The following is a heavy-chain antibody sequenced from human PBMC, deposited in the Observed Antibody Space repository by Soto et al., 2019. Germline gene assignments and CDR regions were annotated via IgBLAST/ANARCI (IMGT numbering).Heavy chain of an antibody. J-gene: IGHJ5*02. CDR2: ISGSGGST. Sequence: EVQLLESGGGLVQPGGSLRLSCAASGFTFSSYAMSWVRQAPGKGLEWVSAISGSGGSTYYADSVKGRFTISRDNSKNTLYLQMNSLRAEDTAVYYCSKSLKDYYDSSGYYYVTWFDPWGQGTLVTVSS. V-gene: IGHV3-23*01. CDR3: SKSLKDYYDSSGYYYVTWFDP. CDR1: GFTFSSYA. D-gene: IGHD3-22*01.